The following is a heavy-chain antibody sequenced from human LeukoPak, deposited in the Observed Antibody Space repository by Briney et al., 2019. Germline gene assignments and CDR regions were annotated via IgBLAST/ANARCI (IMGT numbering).Heavy chain of an antibody. V-gene: IGHV3-48*01. CDR2: ISSSSSSI. Sequence: GGSLRLSCAASGFAFSSYSMNWVRLAPGKGLEWVSYISSSSSSIYYADSVKGRFTISRDNAKNSLYLQMNSLRVEDSAVYYCVTDFPVYWGQGTLVTVSS. CDR1: GFAFSSYS. CDR3: VTDFPVY. J-gene: IGHJ4*02.